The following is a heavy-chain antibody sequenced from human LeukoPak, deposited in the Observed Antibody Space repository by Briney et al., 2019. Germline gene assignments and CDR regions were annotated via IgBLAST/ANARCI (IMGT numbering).Heavy chain of an antibody. CDR2: MSNYSSVK. CDR3: AIYSGYSGKENGDWLDP. Sequence: ASVNVSRKASVFRFTSFGVSWVGQAPGRGLAWVGGMSNYSSVKHYAEKFEDRATMTIDTSTTTAYIELTSLRYDHTAVYYWAIYSGYSGKENGDWLDPWGQGTAVTVTS. CDR1: VFRFTSFG. D-gene: IGHD5-24*01. J-gene: IGHJ5*02. V-gene: IGHV1-18*04.